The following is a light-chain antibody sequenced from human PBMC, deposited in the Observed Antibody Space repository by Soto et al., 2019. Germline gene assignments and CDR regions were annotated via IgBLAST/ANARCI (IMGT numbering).Light chain of an antibody. CDR1: SSDVGSYNR. J-gene: IGLJ1*01. V-gene: IGLV2-18*02. CDR3: SSYTSSSTYV. Sequence: QSALTQPPSVSGSPGQSVTISCTGTSSDVGSYNRVSWYQQPPGTAPKLMIYEVSNRPSGVPDRFSGSKSGSTASLTISGLQAEDEADHYCSSYTSSSTYVFGTGTKVAVL. CDR2: EVS.